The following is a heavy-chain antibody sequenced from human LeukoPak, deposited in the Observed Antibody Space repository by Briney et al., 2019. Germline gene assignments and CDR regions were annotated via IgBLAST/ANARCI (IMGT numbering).Heavy chain of an antibody. CDR3: VRRNAADY. J-gene: IGHJ4*02. CDR2: ISGGTSYM. V-gene: IGHV3-21*01. Sequence: PGGSLRLSCAASGFTFSTYDMNWVRQAPGKGLEWVSFISGGTSYMYYADSVKGRFTISRDNAKSSLDLQMKSLRADDTAVYYCVRRNAADYWGQGTLVTVSS. CDR1: GFTFSTYD.